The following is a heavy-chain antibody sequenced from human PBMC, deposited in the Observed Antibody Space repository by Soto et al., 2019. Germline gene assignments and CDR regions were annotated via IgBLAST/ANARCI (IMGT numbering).Heavy chain of an antibody. D-gene: IGHD1-26*01. CDR1: GFPFSSYS. J-gene: IGHJ2*01. CDR2: ISSIGSTI. Sequence: GGSLRLSCAASGFPFSSYSMNWVRQAPGKGLEWVSYISSIGSTIYYADAVKGRFPISRDKAKNSLHRQMNSLGTEAKAVYYCAKETRWELLGFENRGR. CDR3: AKETRWELLGFEN. V-gene: IGHV3-48*01.